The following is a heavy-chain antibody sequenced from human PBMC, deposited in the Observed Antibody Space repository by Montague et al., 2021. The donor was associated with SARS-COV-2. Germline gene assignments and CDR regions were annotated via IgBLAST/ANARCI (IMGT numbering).Heavy chain of an antibody. Sequence: SETLSLTCTVSGGSISSYYWSWIRQPAGKGLEWIGRIYTSGSTNYNPSLKSRVTMSVDTSKNQFSLKLSSVTAADTAVYYCAREGGITIFGVVTGSPYYYSRDVWGKGTTVTVSS. J-gene: IGHJ6*04. CDR2: IYTSGST. CDR3: AREGGITIFGVVTGSPYYYSRDV. CDR1: GGSISSYY. V-gene: IGHV4-4*07. D-gene: IGHD3-3*01.